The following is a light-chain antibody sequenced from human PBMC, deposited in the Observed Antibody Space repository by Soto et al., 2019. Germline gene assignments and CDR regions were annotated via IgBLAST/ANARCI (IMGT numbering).Light chain of an antibody. CDR1: QSVSSN. Sequence: EIVMTQSPVTLSVSPGERATLSCRASQSVSSNLAWYQQKPGQAPRLLIYGASTRATGIPARFSGSGSGTEFKLTISSLQSEDFAVYYCQQYNNWPGTFGQGTKVEIK. CDR2: GAS. J-gene: IGKJ1*01. CDR3: QQYNNWPGT. V-gene: IGKV3-15*01.